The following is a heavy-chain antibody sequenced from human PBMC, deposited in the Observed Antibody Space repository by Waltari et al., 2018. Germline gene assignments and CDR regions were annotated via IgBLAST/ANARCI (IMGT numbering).Heavy chain of an antibody. CDR2: IYYSGST. V-gene: IGHV4-39*01. CDR1: GGSISSSSYY. J-gene: IGHJ5*02. D-gene: IGHD2-2*01. Sequence: QLQLQESGPGLVKPSETLSLTCTVSGGSISSSSYYWGWIRQPPGTGLEWIGSIYYSGSTYHNPSLKSRVTISVDTSKNQFSLKLSSVTAADTAVYYCASLYCSSTSCYVRPSSFDPWGQGTLVTVSS. CDR3: ASLYCSSTSCYVRPSSFDP.